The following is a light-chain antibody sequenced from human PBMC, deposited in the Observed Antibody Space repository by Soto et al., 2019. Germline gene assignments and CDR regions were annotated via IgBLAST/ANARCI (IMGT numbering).Light chain of an antibody. J-gene: IGKJ2*01. V-gene: IGKV1-9*01. CDR1: QGISSY. CDR2: AAS. CDR3: QQLNSYRLMYT. Sequence: DIQLTQSPSFLSASVGDRVTITCRASQGISSYLAWYQQKPGKAPKLLIYAASTLQSGVPSRFSGSGSGTEFTLTISSLQPEDFATYYCQQLNSYRLMYTFGQGTKLEIK.